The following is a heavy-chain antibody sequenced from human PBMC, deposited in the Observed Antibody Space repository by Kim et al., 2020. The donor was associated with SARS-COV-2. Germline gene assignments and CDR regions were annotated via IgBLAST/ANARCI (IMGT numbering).Heavy chain of an antibody. CDR3: AQTSGYYSC. D-gene: IGHD5-12*01. J-gene: IGHJ4*02. Sequence: GGSLRLSCPASGFTFSSSAMSWVRQAPGKGLEWVSTITLSGGGTYYTDSVKGRFIISRDTSKNTLYLQMNSLRAEDTSVYYCAQTSGYYSCWGQGILVTVSS. CDR2: ITLSGGGT. CDR1: GFTFSSSA. V-gene: IGHV3-23*01.